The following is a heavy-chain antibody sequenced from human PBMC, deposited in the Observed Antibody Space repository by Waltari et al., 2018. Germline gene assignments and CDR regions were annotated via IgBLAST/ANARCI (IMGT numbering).Heavy chain of an antibody. V-gene: IGHV3-9*03. Sequence: EVQLVESGGGLVQPGRSLRLSCAASGFTFDDSAMHWVRPAPGKGLEWVSGISWNSGSIGYADSVKGRFTISRDNAKNSLYLQMNSLRAEDMALYYCAKTRGGSFHDAFDIWGQGTMVTVSS. CDR2: ISWNSGSI. J-gene: IGHJ3*02. D-gene: IGHD2-15*01. CDR3: AKTRGGSFHDAFDI. CDR1: GFTFDDSA.